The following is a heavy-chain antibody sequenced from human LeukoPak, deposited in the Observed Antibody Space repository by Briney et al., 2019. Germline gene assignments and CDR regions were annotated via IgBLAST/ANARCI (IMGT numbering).Heavy chain of an antibody. D-gene: IGHD2-21*02. Sequence: SETLSLTCTVSGDSFSSEGYYWGWIRQPPGKGLEWIGSIYYSGSAYYNPSLKSRVTISVDTSKNQFSLNLSSVTAADTAVYYCARQSEVTGNYGGQETLVTVSS. CDR3: ARQSEVTGNY. CDR2: IYYSGSA. J-gene: IGHJ4*02. V-gene: IGHV4-39*01. CDR1: GDSFSSEGYY.